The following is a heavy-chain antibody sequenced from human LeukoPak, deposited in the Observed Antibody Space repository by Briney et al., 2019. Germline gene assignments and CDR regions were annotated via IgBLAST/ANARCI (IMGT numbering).Heavy chain of an antibody. D-gene: IGHD6-13*01. CDR2: IYYSGST. J-gene: IGHJ4*02. CDR3: ARDILATSIAAPYY. CDR1: GGSISSYY. Sequence: SETLSLTCTVSGGSISSYYWSWIRQPPGKGLEWIGYIYYSGSTNYNPSLKSRVTISVDTSKNQFSLRLSSVNAADTAVYYCARDILATSIAAPYYWGQGTLVTVSS. V-gene: IGHV4-59*12.